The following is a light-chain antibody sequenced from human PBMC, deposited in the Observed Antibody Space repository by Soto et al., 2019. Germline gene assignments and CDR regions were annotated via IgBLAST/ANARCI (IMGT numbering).Light chain of an antibody. CDR2: DTY. CDR1: QSVRRY. J-gene: IGKJ4*01. Sequence: EIVLTQSPATLSLSPGERATLSCRASQSVRRYLAWYQHKPDQTPRLLIYDTYTRATGVPARFSGSRSGPEFTLTITSRQSEDFAIYSCQPYNNWPLTFGGGTKVESK. CDR3: QPYNNWPLT. V-gene: IGKV3-15*01.